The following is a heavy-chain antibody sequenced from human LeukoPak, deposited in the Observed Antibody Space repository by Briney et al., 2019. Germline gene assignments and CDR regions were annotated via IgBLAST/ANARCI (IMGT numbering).Heavy chain of an antibody. Sequence: SETLSLTCAVPGGSLSGYYWNWIRQPPGKGLEWIGYVNAAGSTKYNPSLSSRLTISVDKSKNQFSLKLNSVTAADSAVYFCARRVPAASGGGFDYWGQGTLVAVSS. CDR2: VNAAGST. CDR3: ARRVPAASGGGFDY. J-gene: IGHJ4*02. V-gene: IGHV4-4*08. D-gene: IGHD2-2*01. CDR1: GGSLSGYY.